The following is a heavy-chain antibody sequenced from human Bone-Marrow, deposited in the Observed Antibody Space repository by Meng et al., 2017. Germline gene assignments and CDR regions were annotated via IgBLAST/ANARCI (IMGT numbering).Heavy chain of an antibody. V-gene: IGHV1-69*04. Sequence: SVLVFCKASSGSFSSYTISWVRQAPGQGLEWMGRIIPILGIANYAQKFQGRVTITADTSTSTAYMELRSLRSDDTAVYYCARDRIAAAGIELTRGSADYDFDYWGQGTLVTVSS. J-gene: IGHJ4*02. CDR3: ARDRIAAAGIELTRGSADYDFDY. D-gene: IGHD6-13*01. CDR1: SGSFSSYT. CDR2: IIPILGIA.